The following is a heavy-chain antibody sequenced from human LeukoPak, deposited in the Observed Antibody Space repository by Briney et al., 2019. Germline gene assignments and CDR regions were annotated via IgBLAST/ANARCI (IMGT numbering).Heavy chain of an antibody. CDR1: GFTFSSYE. CDR3: AELGITMIGGV. CDR2: ISSSGSNI. V-gene: IGHV3-48*03. D-gene: IGHD3-10*02. Sequence: GGSLRLSCAASGFTFSSYEMNWVRQAPGKGLEWVSYISSSGSNIYYADSVKGRFTISRDNAKNSLYLQMNSLRGEETAVYYCAELGITMIGGVWGKGTTVTISS. J-gene: IGHJ6*04.